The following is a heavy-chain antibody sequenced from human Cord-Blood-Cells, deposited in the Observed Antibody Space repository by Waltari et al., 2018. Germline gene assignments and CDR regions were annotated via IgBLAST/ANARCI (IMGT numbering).Heavy chain of an antibody. CDR3: AKSLRLQYYFDY. CDR2: ISYDGSKK. Sequence: QVQLVESGGGVVQPGRSLRLSCAASGFTFSSYGMHWVRQAPGKGLGWVAVISYDGSKKYYADSVKGRFTISRDNSKNTLYLQMNSLRAEDTAVYYCAKSLRLQYYFDYWGQGTLVTVSS. J-gene: IGHJ4*02. D-gene: IGHD4-4*01. CDR1: GFTFSSYG. V-gene: IGHV3-30*18.